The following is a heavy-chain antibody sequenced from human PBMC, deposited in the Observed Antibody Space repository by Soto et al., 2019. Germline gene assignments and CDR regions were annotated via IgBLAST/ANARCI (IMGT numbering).Heavy chain of an antibody. J-gene: IGHJ6*02. V-gene: IGHV3-33*01. D-gene: IGHD1-26*01. CDR2: IWHDGNKK. CDR1: GFTFSNYG. Sequence: QVQLVESGGGVVEHWRSMRLSCAASGFTFSNYGMHWVRQAPGKGLEWVAIIWHDGNKKYYADSVRGRFIMSRDNSKHRPYLQMNSLRAEDPAVYYCASDRVGATDSYGLDVWDQGTPVTVSS. CDR3: ASDRVGATDSYGLDV.